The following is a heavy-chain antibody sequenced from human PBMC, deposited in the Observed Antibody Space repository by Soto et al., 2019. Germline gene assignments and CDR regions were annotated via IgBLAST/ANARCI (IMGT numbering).Heavy chain of an antibody. D-gene: IGHD2-15*01. CDR1: GGSISSVGYY. Sequence: SETLSLTCTVSGGSISSVGYYWGWLRQPPGKGLEWIGSIYYSGSTYYNPSLKSRVTISVDTSKNQFSLKLSSVTAADTAVYYCARQEGRSCYDFYYWGQGTLVTVSS. J-gene: IGHJ4*02. CDR2: IYYSGST. CDR3: ARQEGRSCYDFYY. V-gene: IGHV4-39*01.